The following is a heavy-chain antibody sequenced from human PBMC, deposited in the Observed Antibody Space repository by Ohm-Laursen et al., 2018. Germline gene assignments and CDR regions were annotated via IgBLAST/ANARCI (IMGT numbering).Heavy chain of an antibody. J-gene: IGHJ5*02. CDR1: VFTFSSYE. V-gene: IGHV3-48*03. Sequence: SLRLSFAASVFTFSSYEMNWVRQAPGKGLEWVSYISSSDTTIYNADSVNRRFIISRDNAKNSLYLQMNSLRAEDTALYYCAKDVRCSPANCYHGFDPWGQGSLVTVSS. CDR3: AKDVRCSPANCYHGFDP. CDR2: ISSSDTTI. D-gene: IGHD2-2*01.